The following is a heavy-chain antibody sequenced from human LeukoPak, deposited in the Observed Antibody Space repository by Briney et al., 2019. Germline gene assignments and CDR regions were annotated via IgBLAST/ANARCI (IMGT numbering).Heavy chain of an antibody. CDR1: GFTFSSYS. CDR2: ISSSRSYT. CDR3: ASHSSGWYYFDY. Sequence: GGSLRLSCAASGFTFSSYSMNWVRQAPGKGLEWVSFISSSRSYTYYADSVKGRFTISRDNSKNTLYLQMNSLRAEDTAVYYCASHSSGWYYFDYWGQGTLVTVSS. J-gene: IGHJ4*02. V-gene: IGHV3-21*04. D-gene: IGHD6-19*01.